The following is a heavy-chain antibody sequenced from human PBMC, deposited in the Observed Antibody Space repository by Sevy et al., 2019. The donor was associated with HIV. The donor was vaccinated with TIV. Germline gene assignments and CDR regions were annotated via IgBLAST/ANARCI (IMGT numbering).Heavy chain of an antibody. CDR3: ARVSVYYYDSSGYYTTGNAFDI. D-gene: IGHD3-22*01. J-gene: IGHJ3*02. CDR2: IYSGVTT. CDR1: GFTVGSNY. Sequence: GGSLRLSCAASGFTVGSNYMSWDRQAPGKGLEWVSIIYSGVTTSYADPVKGRFTISRDNSKNTLYLQMNSLRAEDTAVYYCARVSVYYYDSSGYYTTGNAFDIWGQGTMVTVSS. V-gene: IGHV3-53*01.